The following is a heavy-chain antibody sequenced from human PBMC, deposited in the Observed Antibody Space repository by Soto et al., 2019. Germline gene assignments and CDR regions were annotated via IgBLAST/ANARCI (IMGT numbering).Heavy chain of an antibody. D-gene: IGHD4-17*01. CDR3: AHRRSPNEYGWDV. J-gene: IGHJ6*02. Sequence: SVTVSCKASGYTFTCDYMRLGRKAPGQGLEWMGWINPNSGGTNYAQKFQGRVTMTRDTSISTAYMELSRLRSDDTATYYCAHRRSPNEYGWDVWGQGTTVTVSS. V-gene: IGHV1-2*02. CDR1: GYTFTCDY. CDR2: INPNSGGT.